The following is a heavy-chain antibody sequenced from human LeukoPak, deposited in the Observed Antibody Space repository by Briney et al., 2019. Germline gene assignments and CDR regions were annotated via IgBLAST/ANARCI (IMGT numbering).Heavy chain of an antibody. J-gene: IGHJ6*03. CDR3: AGYGGGYPYYMDV. Sequence: GGSLRLSCAASGFIFSNYGMNWVRQAPGKGLEWVSGISASGGTTYYADPVKGRCTISRDTSTNTVYLQLNSLRAEDTATYYCAGYGGGYPYYMDVWGKGTTVTLSS. V-gene: IGHV3-23*01. D-gene: IGHD1-26*01. CDR2: ISASGGTT. CDR1: GFIFSNYG.